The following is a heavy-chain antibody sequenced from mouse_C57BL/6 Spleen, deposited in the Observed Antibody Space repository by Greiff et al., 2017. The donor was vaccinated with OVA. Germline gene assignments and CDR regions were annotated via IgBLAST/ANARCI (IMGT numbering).Heavy chain of an antibody. CDR3: AKNDGYDGRGYSMDY. V-gene: IGHV2-5*01. CDR2: IWRGGST. Sequence: VQLVESGPGLVQPSQSLSITCTVSGFSLSSYGVHRVRQSPGKGLEWLGVIWRGGSTDYNAAFMSRLSITKDNSKSQVFFKMNSLQGDDTAIYYCAKNDGYDGRGYSMDYWGQGTSVTVSS. CDR1: GFSLSSYG. J-gene: IGHJ4*01. D-gene: IGHD2-2*01.